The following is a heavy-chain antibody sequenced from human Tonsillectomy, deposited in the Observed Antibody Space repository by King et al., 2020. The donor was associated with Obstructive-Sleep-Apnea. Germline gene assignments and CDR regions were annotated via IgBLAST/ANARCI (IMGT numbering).Heavy chain of an antibody. CDR2: VYHSGST. Sequence: QLQESGPGLVKPSETLSLTCTVSGFSFSSGYYWGWIRQPPGKGLGWIGSVYHSGSTYYNPSLKSRVTISVETSKNQFSLKLSSVTAADTAVYYCARDVIVTTIGNFDYWGQGTLVSVSS. V-gene: IGHV4-38-2*02. D-gene: IGHD5-12*01. J-gene: IGHJ4*02. CDR1: GFSFSSGYY. CDR3: ARDVIVTTIGNFDY.